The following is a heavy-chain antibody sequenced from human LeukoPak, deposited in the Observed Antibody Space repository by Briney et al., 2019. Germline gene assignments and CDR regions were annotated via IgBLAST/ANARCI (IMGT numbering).Heavy chain of an antibody. D-gene: IGHD6-19*01. Sequence: GASVKDSCKASGGTFSSYAISWVRQAPGQGLEWMGWISAYNGNTNYAQKLQGRVTMTTDTSTSTAYMELRSLRSDDTAVYYCARDEDSSGAKGSYNWFDPWGQGTLVTVSS. CDR2: ISAYNGNT. CDR3: ARDEDSSGAKGSYNWFDP. CDR1: GGTFSSYA. V-gene: IGHV1-18*01. J-gene: IGHJ5*02.